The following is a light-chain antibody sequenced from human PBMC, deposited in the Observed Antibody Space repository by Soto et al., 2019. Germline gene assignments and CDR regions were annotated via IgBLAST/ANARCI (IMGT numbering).Light chain of an antibody. V-gene: IGKV3-20*01. Sequence: EIVMTQSPATLSVSPGERATLSCRASQSVFSNLAWYQQKPGQAPRVLIYHASITATGTPDRFSGSGSGTDFTLTISRLEPEDFAVYYCHQYAFSPLTFGGGTKVEI. CDR3: HQYAFSPLT. CDR1: QSVFSN. J-gene: IGKJ4*01. CDR2: HAS.